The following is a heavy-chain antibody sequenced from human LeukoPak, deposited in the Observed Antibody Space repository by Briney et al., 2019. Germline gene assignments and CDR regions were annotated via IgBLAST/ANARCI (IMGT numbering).Heavy chain of an antibody. V-gene: IGHV4-38-2*02. CDR1: GYSIGSGYY. Sequence: PSETLSLTCAVSGYSIGSGYYWGWIRQPPGKGLEWIGSIYHSGSTYYNPSLKSRVTISVDTSKNQFSLKLSSVTAADTAVYYCARDPDYYDSSGYYQGAFDIWGQGTMVTVSS. D-gene: IGHD3-22*01. CDR3: ARDPDYYDSSGYYQGAFDI. J-gene: IGHJ3*02. CDR2: IYHSGST.